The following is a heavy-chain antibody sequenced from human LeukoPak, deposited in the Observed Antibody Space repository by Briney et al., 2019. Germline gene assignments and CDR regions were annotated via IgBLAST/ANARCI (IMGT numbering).Heavy chain of an antibody. CDR3: ARDRKAYDILTGPIDY. J-gene: IGHJ4*02. CDR1: GFTFSSYS. V-gene: IGHV3-30*03. Sequence: GGSLRLSCAASGFTFSSYSMQWVRQAPGKGLGWVAVISYDGSNKYYADSVKGRFTISRDNSKNTLYLQMNSLRGEDTAVYYCARDRKAYDILTGPIDYWGQGTLVTVSS. D-gene: IGHD3-9*01. CDR2: ISYDGSNK.